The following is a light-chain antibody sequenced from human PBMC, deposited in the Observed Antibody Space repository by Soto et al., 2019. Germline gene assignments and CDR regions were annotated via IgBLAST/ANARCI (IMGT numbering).Light chain of an antibody. Sequence: QSVLTQPPSASGTPGQRVTISCSGSSSNIGSNTVNWYQQIPGTAPKLLIYSNNQRPSGVPDRFSGSKSGTSASLAISGLQSEDEADYYCAAWDDSLNGHVFGTGTKLTVL. CDR3: AAWDDSLNGHV. CDR2: SNN. V-gene: IGLV1-44*01. CDR1: SSNIGSNT. J-gene: IGLJ1*01.